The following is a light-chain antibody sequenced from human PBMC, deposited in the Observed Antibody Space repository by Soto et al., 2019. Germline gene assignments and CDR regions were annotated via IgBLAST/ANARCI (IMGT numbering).Light chain of an antibody. J-gene: IGKJ5*01. CDR2: EVS. CDR3: MQSTQLPPT. V-gene: IGKV2D-29*02. CDR1: QILLHITGETF. Sequence: DVVMTQTPLSLSVAPGQPASIYCKSSQILLHITGETFLFWYLQKPGQSPQLLIYEVSTRVSGVPDRFSGIVSGTDFTLEISRVETDDVGIYYCMQSTQLPPTFGQWTRLEI.